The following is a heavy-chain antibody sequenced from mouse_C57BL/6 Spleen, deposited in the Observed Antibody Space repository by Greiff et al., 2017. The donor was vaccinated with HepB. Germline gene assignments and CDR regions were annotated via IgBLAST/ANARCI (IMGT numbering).Heavy chain of an antibody. V-gene: IGHV3-6*01. J-gene: IGHJ1*03. D-gene: IGHD2-12*01. CDR2: ISYDGSN. CDR3: ASYEWYFDV. Sequence: EVKLEESGPGLVKPSQSLSLTCSVTGYSITSGYYWNWIRQFPGNKLEWMGYISYDGSNNYNPSLTNRISITRDTSKNQFFLKLNSVTTEDTATYYCASYEWYFDVWGTGTTVTVSS. CDR1: GYSITSGYY.